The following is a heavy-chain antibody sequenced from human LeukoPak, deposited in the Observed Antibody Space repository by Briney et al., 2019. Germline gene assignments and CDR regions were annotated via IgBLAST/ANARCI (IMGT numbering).Heavy chain of an antibody. V-gene: IGHV1-8*01. J-gene: IGHJ5*02. CDR1: GYTFTSYD. CDR2: MNPNSGNT. Sequence: ASVKVSCKASGYTFTSYDINRVRRATGQGLEWMGWMNPNSGNTGYAQKFQGRVTMTRNTSISTAYMELSSLRSEDTAVYYCARGRGWPDGSSNWFDPWGQGTLVTVSS. CDR3: ARGRGWPDGSSNWFDP. D-gene: IGHD6-6*01.